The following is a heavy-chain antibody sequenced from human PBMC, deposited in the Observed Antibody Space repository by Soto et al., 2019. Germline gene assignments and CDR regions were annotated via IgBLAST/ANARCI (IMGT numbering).Heavy chain of an antibody. CDR2: IKQDGSEK. D-gene: IGHD2-2*01. CDR1: GFTFSSYW. J-gene: IGHJ6*02. Sequence: EVQLVESGGGLVQPGGSLRLSCAASGFTFSSYWMSWVRQAPGKGLEWVANIKQDGSEKYYVDSVKGRFTISRDNAKNALYLQMNSLRAEDTAVYYCARDPNIVVVPAALRSYYYYYGMDVWGQGTTGTVSS. CDR3: ARDPNIVVVPAALRSYYYYYGMDV. V-gene: IGHV3-7*01.